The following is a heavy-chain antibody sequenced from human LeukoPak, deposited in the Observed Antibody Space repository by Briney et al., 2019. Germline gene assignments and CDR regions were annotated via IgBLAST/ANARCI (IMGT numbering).Heavy chain of an antibody. V-gene: IGHV3-23*01. CDR3: AKRVSGWYLVDY. CDR1: GFSFSSYA. CDR2: ITGSGGST. J-gene: IGHJ4*02. Sequence: PGGSLRLPCAASGFSFSSYAMSWVRQAPGKGLEWVSAITGSGGSTYYADSVKGRFTISKDNSKNTLYLQMNSLRAEDTAVYYCAKRVSGWYLVDYWGQGALVTVSS. D-gene: IGHD6-19*01.